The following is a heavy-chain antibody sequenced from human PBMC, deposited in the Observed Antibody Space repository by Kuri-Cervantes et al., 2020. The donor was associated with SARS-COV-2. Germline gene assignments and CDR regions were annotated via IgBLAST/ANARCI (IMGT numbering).Heavy chain of an antibody. CDR3: ARGEVGEAYYDFWSGYYSGCVDY. V-gene: IGHV3-30-3*01. CDR2: ISYDGGNK. D-gene: IGHD3-3*01. CDR1: GFTFSSYA. Sequence: GGSLRLSCAASGFTFSSYAMHWVRQAPGKGLERVAVISYDGGNKYYADSVKGRFTISRDNSKNTLYLQMNSLRAEDTAVYFCARGEVGEAYYDFWSGYYSGCVDYWGQGTLVTVSS. J-gene: IGHJ4*02.